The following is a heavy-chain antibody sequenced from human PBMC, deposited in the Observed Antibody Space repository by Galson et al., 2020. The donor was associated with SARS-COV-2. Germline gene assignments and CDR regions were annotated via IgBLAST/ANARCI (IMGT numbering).Heavy chain of an antibody. Sequence: GGSLRLSCAASGFTFSSYGMHWVRQAPGKGLEWVAVIWYDGSNKYYADSVKGRFTISRDNSKNTLYLQMNSLRAEDTAVYYCARDSRIDYGDYTGAYGGQGTLVTVSS. J-gene: IGHJ4*02. CDR2: IWYDGSNK. CDR3: ARDSRIDYGDYTGAY. V-gene: IGHV3-33*01. D-gene: IGHD4-17*01. CDR1: GFTFSSYG.